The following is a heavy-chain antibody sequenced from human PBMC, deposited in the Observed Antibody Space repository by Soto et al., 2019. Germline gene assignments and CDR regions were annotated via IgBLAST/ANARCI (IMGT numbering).Heavy chain of an antibody. CDR1: GFTFSSYG. D-gene: IGHD3-3*01. CDR3: ARDPTYYDFWSGQDY. CDR2: IWYDGSNK. Sequence: GGSLRLSCAASGFTFSSYGMHWVRQAPGKGLEWVAVIWYDGSNKYYADSVKGRFTISRDNSKNTLYLQMNSLRAEDTAVYYCARDPTYYDFWSGQDYWGQGTLVTVSS. J-gene: IGHJ4*02. V-gene: IGHV3-33*01.